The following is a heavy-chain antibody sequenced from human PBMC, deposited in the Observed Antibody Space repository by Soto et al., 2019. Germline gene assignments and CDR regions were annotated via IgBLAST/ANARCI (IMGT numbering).Heavy chain of an antibody. D-gene: IGHD5-12*01. CDR2: VSGDGSST. V-gene: IGHV3-74*01. Sequence: GGSLRLSCAASGFTFSSSWMHWVRQAPGKGLVWVSRVSGDGSSTNYADSVKGRFTISRDNAKNTLYLQMNSLRAEDAAVYYCARMTRHSGYSFYLDVWGKGTTVTVSS. CDR3: ARMTRHSGYSFYLDV. CDR1: GFTFSSSW. J-gene: IGHJ6*03.